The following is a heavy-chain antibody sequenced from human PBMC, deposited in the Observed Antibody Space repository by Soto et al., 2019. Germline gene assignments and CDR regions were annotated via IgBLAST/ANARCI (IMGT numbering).Heavy chain of an antibody. CDR2: ISAYNGNT. CDR3: AGDFFGGVTYY. V-gene: IGHV1-18*01. CDR1: GYTFTSYG. J-gene: IGHJ4*02. D-gene: IGHD3-3*01. Sequence: QVQLVQSGAEVKKPGASVKVSCKASGYTFTSYGISWVRQAPGQGLEWMGWISAYNGNTNYAQNLHGRVTINPDSSTRTEYMELRSLRFYYTAVYYYAGDFFGGVTYYWGEETLVVVSS.